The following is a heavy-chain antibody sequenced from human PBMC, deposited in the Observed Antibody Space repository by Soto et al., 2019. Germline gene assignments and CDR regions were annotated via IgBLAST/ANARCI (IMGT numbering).Heavy chain of an antibody. J-gene: IGHJ4*02. Sequence: SETLSLTCAVSGASISRSDWWNWVRQPPGKGLEWIGEISHSGTTMYNPSLKSRVTISIDESKNHFSLKLTSVTAADTAIYYCARVFKAPNGVWAFDSWGPGTLVTFS. D-gene: IGHD3-16*01. CDR2: ISHSGTT. CDR3: ARVFKAPNGVWAFDS. V-gene: IGHV4-4*02. CDR1: GASISRSDW.